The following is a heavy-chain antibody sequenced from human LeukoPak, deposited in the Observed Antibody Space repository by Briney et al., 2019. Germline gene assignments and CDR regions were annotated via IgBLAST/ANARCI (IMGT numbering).Heavy chain of an antibody. CDR2: ISAYNGNT. V-gene: IGHV1-18*01. CDR1: GYTLTSYG. D-gene: IGHD1-26*01. Sequence: GASVKVSCKASGYTLTSYGISWVRQAPGQGLEWMGWISAYNGNTNYAQKLQGRVTMTTDTSTSTAYMELRSLRSDDTAVYYCARDPGTREWELPRVFDYWGQGTLVTVSS. CDR3: ARDPGTREWELPRVFDY. J-gene: IGHJ4*02.